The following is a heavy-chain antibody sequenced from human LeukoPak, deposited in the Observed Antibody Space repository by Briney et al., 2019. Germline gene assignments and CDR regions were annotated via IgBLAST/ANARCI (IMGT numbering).Heavy chain of an antibody. D-gene: IGHD3-22*01. Sequence: GGSLRLSCAASGFTFSAYSMNWVRQAPGKGLEWVANIKQDGSEKYYVDSVKGRFTISRDNAKNSLYLQMNSLRAEDTAVYYCARVRLLPLDYWGQGTLVTGSS. CDR2: IKQDGSEK. J-gene: IGHJ4*02. CDR1: GFTFSAYS. CDR3: ARVRLLPLDY. V-gene: IGHV3-7*01.